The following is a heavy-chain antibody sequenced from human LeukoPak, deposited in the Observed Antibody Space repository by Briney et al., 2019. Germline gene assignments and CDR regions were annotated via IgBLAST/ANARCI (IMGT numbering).Heavy chain of an antibody. V-gene: IGHV4-34*01. D-gene: IGHD2-15*01. Sequence: SETLSLTCAVYGGSFSNYYWSWIRQSPGKGLEWIGEINQSGRTNFNPSLKSRVTMSVDTSKNEFSLKLRSVTAADTAVYYCARRQVGLRRDLWFDPWGQGTLVTVSS. J-gene: IGHJ5*02. CDR3: ARRQVGLRRDLWFDP. CDR2: INQSGRT. CDR1: GGSFSNYY.